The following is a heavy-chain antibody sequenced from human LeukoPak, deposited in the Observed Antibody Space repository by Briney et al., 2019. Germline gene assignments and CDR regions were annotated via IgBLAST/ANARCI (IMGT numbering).Heavy chain of an antibody. J-gene: IGHJ4*02. CDR1: GVSISSGDYY. Sequence: SETLSLTCTVSGVSISSGDYYWRWIRQPPGKGLEWIGYIYYSGSTYYNPSLKSRVTISVDTSKNQFSLKLSSVTAADTAVYYCARTPRRGYSYGYYLDYWGQGTLVTVSS. CDR2: IYYSGST. V-gene: IGHV4-30-4*01. D-gene: IGHD5-18*01. CDR3: ARTPRRGYSYGYYLDY.